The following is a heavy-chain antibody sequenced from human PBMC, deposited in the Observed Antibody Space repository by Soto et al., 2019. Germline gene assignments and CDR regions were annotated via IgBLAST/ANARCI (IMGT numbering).Heavy chain of an antibody. Sequence: SVKVSCKASGGTFSSYAISWVRQAPGQGLEWMGGIIPIFGTANYAQKFQGRVTITAAESTSTAYMELSSLRSEDTAVYYCARLPRNGYSSSFVDYWGQGTLVTVSS. CDR2: IIPIFGTA. V-gene: IGHV1-69*13. CDR3: ARLPRNGYSSSFVDY. D-gene: IGHD6-13*01. J-gene: IGHJ4*02. CDR1: GGTFSSYA.